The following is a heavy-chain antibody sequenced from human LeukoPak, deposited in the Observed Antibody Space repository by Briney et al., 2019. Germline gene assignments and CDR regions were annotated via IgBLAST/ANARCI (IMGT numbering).Heavy chain of an antibody. Sequence: GESLKISCKGSGYSFTSYWIGWVRQMPGKGLEWMGIIYPGDSDTRYSPSFQGQGTISADKSISTAYLQWSSLKASDTAMYYCARPAEAEMATGGVLFDYWGQGTLVTVFS. CDR2: IYPGDSDT. V-gene: IGHV5-51*01. D-gene: IGHD5-24*01. CDR3: ARPAEAEMATGGVLFDY. J-gene: IGHJ4*02. CDR1: GYSFTSYW.